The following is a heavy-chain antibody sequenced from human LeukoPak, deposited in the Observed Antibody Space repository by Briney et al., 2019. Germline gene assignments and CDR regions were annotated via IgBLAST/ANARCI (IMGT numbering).Heavy chain of an antibody. CDR2: IYPADSDT. CDR1: GYTFGGYW. CDR3: ARRYCSSTSCPPPDY. V-gene: IGHV5-51*01. D-gene: IGHD2-2*01. Sequence: GESLKISCKASGYTFGGYWIGWVRQMPGKGLECMGIIYPADSDTRYSPSFQGQVTISADKSISTAYLQWSSLKASDTAMYYCARRYCSSTSCPPPDYWGQGTLVTVSS. J-gene: IGHJ4*02.